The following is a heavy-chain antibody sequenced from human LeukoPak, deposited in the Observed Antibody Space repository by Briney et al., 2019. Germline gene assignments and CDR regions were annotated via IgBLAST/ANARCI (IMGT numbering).Heavy chain of an antibody. J-gene: IGHJ4*02. Sequence: RPGGSLRLSCAASGFTFSKYSMLWVRQAPGKGLESVSRINTDGTVTTYADSVKGRFTVSRDNADNTMFLQMNSVRDEDTAVYYCATKQWLAPPPDSWGQGTPVTVPS. CDR3: ATKQWLAPPPDS. D-gene: IGHD6-19*01. CDR2: INTDGTVT. CDR1: GFTFSKYS. V-gene: IGHV3-74*01.